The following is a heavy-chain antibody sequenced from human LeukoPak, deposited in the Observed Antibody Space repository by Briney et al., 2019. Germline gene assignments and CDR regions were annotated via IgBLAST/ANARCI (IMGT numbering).Heavy chain of an antibody. CDR2: SYYSGST. D-gene: IGHD6-13*01. V-gene: IGHV4-59*12. CDR1: DGSITHYY. J-gene: IGHJ6*02. Sequence: SETLSLTCTVSDGSITHYYWTWIRQPPGKTLEWIGYSYYSGSTKYNPSLKSRVTISVDTSNNQFSLNLRSVTAADTAVYYCARVSSSWGYYYGMDVWGQGTTVTVSS. CDR3: ARVSSSWGYYYGMDV.